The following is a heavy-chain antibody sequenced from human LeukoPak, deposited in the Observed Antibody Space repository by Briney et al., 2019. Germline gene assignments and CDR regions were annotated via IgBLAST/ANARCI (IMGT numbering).Heavy chain of an antibody. Sequence: GGSLRLSCAASGFPFSSYSMNWVRQAPGKGLEWVSYISSSGSIYYADSVKGRFTISRDNAKNSLYLQMNSLRAGDTAVYYCARRAGDYSHPYDYWGQGTLVTVSS. CDR1: GFPFSSYS. CDR3: ARRAGDYSHPYDY. D-gene: IGHD3-22*01. V-gene: IGHV3-48*01. J-gene: IGHJ4*02. CDR2: ISSSGSI.